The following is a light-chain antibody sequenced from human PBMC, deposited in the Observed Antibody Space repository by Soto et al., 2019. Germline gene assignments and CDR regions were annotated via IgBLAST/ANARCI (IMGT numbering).Light chain of an antibody. CDR3: LQHKSYPRT. J-gene: IGKJ1*01. Sequence: DIQMTQSPSTLSASVGDRVTITCRASQSISIYLAWYQQKPGKAPKLLIYEASTLKSGVPSRFSGSGSGTEFTLTISSLQPEDFATYYCLQHKSYPRTFGQGTKVDIK. CDR2: EAS. V-gene: IGKV1-5*03. CDR1: QSISIY.